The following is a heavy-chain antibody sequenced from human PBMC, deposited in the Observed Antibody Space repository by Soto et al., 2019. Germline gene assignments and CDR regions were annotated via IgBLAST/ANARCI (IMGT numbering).Heavy chain of an antibody. V-gene: IGHV4-31*03. CDR1: GGSISSGIYY. D-gene: IGHD6-13*01. Sequence: SETLSLTCTVSGGSISSGIYYWSWIRQHPGKGLEWSGYLYYSGSTYYNPSLKSRVTISVDTSKNQFSLKLSSVTAADTAVYYCAKCLWAAAGLNWFDARGQGTPVTISS. J-gene: IGHJ5*02. CDR3: AKCLWAAAGLNWFDA. CDR2: LYYSGST.